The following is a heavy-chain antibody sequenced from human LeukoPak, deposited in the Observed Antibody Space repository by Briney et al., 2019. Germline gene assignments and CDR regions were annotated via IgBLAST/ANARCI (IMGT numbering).Heavy chain of an antibody. V-gene: IGHV3-23*01. CDR2: FSGSGGST. CDR3: AKDRLSAPIAPRFDP. Sequence: PGGSLRLSCAASGFTFSSYAMSWVRQAPGKGLEWVSVFSGSGGSTSYADSVKGRFTISRDNSKNTLYLQMNSLRAEDTALYYCAKDRLSAPIAPRFDPWGQGTQVTVSS. D-gene: IGHD2-2*01. J-gene: IGHJ5*02. CDR1: GFTFSSYA.